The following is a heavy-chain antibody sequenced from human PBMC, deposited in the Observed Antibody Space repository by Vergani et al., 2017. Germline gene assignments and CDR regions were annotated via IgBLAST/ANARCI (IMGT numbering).Heavy chain of an antibody. D-gene: IGHD1-14*01. CDR3: ARDLRLLYNRFDS. V-gene: IGHV3-33*08. CDR1: GGSISSSSYY. CDR2: TWYDGNNK. J-gene: IGHJ5*01. Sequence: QLQLQESGPGLVKPSETLSLTCTVSGGSISSSSYYWGWIRQPPGKGLEWVAVTWYDGNNKQYADTVKGRFTISRDNSKSTMYLQMNSLRDEDTGVYYCARDLRLLYNRFDSWGQGTMVTVSS.